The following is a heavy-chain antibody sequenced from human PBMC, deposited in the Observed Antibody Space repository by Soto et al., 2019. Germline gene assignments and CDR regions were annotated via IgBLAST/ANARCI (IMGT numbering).Heavy chain of an antibody. D-gene: IGHD5-12*01. CDR3: ARFGCAYSNDWPTCFDY. CDR1: GFTFNNYG. V-gene: IGHV3-33*01. CDR2: IWYDGINK. Sequence: GGSLRLSCTASGFTFNNYGIHWVRQAPGKGLEWVAVIWYDGINKYYADSVKGRFAISRDNSENTLYLQMNSLRAEDTAVYYCARFGCAYSNDWPTCFDYWGPGTLVTVSS. J-gene: IGHJ4*02.